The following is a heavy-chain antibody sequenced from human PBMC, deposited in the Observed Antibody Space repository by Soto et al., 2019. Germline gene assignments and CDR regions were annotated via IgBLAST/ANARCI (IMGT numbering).Heavy chain of an antibody. Sequence: SETLYITCTVSGDSITSFYWSWIRQPAGKGLEWIGRIYTSESTNYNPSLKSRVTMSVDTSKNQFSLNLNSVTAADTAVYYCARDGGYCSGGSCYSHYYYAMDVWGQGTTVTV. CDR2: IYTSEST. CDR1: GDSITSFY. D-gene: IGHD2-15*01. CDR3: ARDGGYCSGGSCYSHYYYAMDV. J-gene: IGHJ6*02. V-gene: IGHV4-4*07.